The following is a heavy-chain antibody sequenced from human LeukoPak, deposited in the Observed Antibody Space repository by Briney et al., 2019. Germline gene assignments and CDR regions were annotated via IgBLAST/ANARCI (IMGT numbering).Heavy chain of an antibody. V-gene: IGHV3-7*01. CDR3: ARSDSIGSVDY. D-gene: IGHD2-21*01. CDR2: INRDGSEK. CDR1: GFTFSR. Sequence: GGSLRLSCAASGFTFSRMSWVRQAPGKGLEWVANINRDGSEKCYVDSVKGRFTISRDNTENSLSLQMNSLRAEDTAVYYCARSDSIGSVDYWGQGTLITVSS. J-gene: IGHJ4*02.